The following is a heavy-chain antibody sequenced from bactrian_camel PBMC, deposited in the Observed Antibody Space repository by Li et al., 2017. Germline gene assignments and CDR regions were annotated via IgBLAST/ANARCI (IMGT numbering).Heavy chain of an antibody. J-gene: IGHJ4*01. CDR2: IDRNGRP. CDR1: VYTYC. Sequence: VQLVESGGGSVQAGGSLRLSCAASVYTYCMGWFRQAPGKEREGVAAIDRNGRPTYAESVKGRFTISQDKAKNTVYLQMNSLKPEDTAMYYCAARYGGSWYCHATRRFEPEYEYWGRVPRSPSP. V-gene: IGHV3S53*01. CDR3: AARYGGSWYCHATRRFEPEYEY. D-gene: IGHD6*01.